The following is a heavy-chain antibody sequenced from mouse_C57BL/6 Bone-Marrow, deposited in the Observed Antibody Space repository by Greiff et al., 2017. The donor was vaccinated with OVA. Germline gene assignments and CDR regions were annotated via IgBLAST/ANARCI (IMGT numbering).Heavy chain of an antibody. CDR3: ARNTGYYAMDY. J-gene: IGHJ4*01. CDR1: GYSFTGYY. Sequence: EVQLQQSGPELVKPGASVKISCKASGYSFTGYYMNWVKQSPEKSLEWIGEINPSTGGTTYNQKFKAKATLTVDKSSSTAYMQLKSLTSEDSAVYYCARNTGYYAMDYWGQGTSVTVSS. CDR2: INPSTGGT. D-gene: IGHD4-1*01. V-gene: IGHV1-42*01.